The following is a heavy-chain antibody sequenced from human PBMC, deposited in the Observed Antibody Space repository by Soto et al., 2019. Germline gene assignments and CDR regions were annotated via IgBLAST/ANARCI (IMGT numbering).Heavy chain of an antibody. Sequence: GGSLRLSCAASGFTFSNYAMNWFRQAPGKGLEWVSGISASGGSTNYADSVKGRFTISRDNSKNTLYLQMNSLRAEDTAVYYCAKRPLRDTTFDYWGQGTLVTVPS. J-gene: IGHJ4*02. V-gene: IGHV3-23*01. D-gene: IGHD1-26*01. CDR2: ISASGGST. CDR1: GFTFSNYA. CDR3: AKRPLRDTTFDY.